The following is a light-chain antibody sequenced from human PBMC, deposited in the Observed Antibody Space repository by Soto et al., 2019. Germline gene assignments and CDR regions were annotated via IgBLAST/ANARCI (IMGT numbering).Light chain of an antibody. V-gene: IGKV1-39*01. CDR1: QSISSY. CDR3: QQSYRTPRP. J-gene: IGKJ2*01. CDR2: AAS. Sequence: DIQMTQSPSSLSASVGDRVTITCRASQSISSYLNWYQQKPGKAPKLLIYAASSLQSGVPSRFSGSGSGTDFTLTITTLQPEDFATPYSQQSYRTPRPFSKGTKLEIK.